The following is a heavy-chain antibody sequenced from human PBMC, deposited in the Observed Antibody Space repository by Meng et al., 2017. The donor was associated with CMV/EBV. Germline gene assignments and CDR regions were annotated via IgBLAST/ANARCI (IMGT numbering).Heavy chain of an antibody. CDR3: ARSLQRAFDY. CDR2: ISYDGSNK. Sequence: LSCKASGFTFSSYTMHWVRQAPGKGLEWVAVISYDGSNKYYADSVKGRFTISRDNAKNSLYLQMNSLRAEDTALYYCARSLQRAFDYWGQGTLVTVSS. V-gene: IGHV3-30*04. J-gene: IGHJ4*02. CDR1: GFTFSSYT.